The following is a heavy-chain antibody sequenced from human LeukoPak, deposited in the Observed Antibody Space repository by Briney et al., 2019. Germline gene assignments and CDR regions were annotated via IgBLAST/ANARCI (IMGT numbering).Heavy chain of an antibody. D-gene: IGHD5-18*01. Sequence: PSETLSLTCTASGGSISSYYWSWIRQPPGKGLEWIGYIYYSGSTNYNPSLKSRVTISVDTSKNQFSLKLSSVTAADTAVYYCARRGYSSYFDYWGQGTLVTVSS. CDR3: ARRGYSSYFDY. J-gene: IGHJ4*02. V-gene: IGHV4-59*01. CDR1: GGSISSYY. CDR2: IYYSGST.